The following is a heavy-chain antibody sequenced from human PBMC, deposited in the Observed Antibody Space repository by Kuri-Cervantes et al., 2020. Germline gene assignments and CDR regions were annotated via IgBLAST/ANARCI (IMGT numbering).Heavy chain of an antibody. CDR3: AADGYYDSSGFYSYYYYYYMDV. CDR2: ISAYNGNT. Sequence: ASVKVSCKASGYTFTSYGISWVRQAPGQGLEWMGWISAYNGNTNYAQKLQGRVTMTTDTSTSTAYMELRSLRSDDTAVYYCAADGYYDSSGFYSYYYYYYMDVWGEGTTVTVSS. J-gene: IGHJ6*03. CDR1: GYTFTSYG. D-gene: IGHD3-22*01. V-gene: IGHV1-18*01.